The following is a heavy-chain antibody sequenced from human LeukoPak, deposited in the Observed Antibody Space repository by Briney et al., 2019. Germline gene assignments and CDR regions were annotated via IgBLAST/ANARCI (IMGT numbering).Heavy chain of an antibody. J-gene: IGHJ4*02. CDR2: ISSSSSYI. V-gene: IGHV3-21*01. Sequence: GGSLRLSCAASGFTFSSYSMNWVRQAPGKGLEWVSSISSSSSYIYYADSVRGRFTISRDNAKNSLYLQMNSLRAEDTAVYYCARDGEWGYFDYWGQGTLVTVSS. CDR3: ARDGEWGYFDY. CDR1: GFTFSSYS. D-gene: IGHD7-27*01.